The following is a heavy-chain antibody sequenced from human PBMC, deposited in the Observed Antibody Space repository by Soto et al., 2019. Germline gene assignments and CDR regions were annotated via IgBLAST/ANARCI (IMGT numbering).Heavy chain of an antibody. V-gene: IGHV1-24*01. D-gene: IGHD6-13*01. CDR2: FDPEDGET. Sequence: ASVKVSCKVSGYTLTELSMHWVRQAPGKGLEWMGGFDPEDGETIYAQKFQGRVTMTEDTSTDTAYMELSSLRSEDTAVYYCATAPSGYSGSWYANGFDYWGQGTLVTVSS. CDR1: GYTLTELS. CDR3: ATAPSGYSGSWYANGFDY. J-gene: IGHJ4*02.